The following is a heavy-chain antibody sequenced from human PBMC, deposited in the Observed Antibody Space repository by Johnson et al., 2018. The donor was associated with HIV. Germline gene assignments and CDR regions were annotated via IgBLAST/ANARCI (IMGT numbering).Heavy chain of an antibody. CDR1: GFTFSDYY. D-gene: IGHD1-26*01. CDR2: ISSSGSTI. J-gene: IGHJ3*02. Sequence: QVQLVESGGGLVKPGGSLRLSCAASGFTFSDYYMSWIRQAPGKGLEWVSYISSSGSTIYYADSVKGRFTISRDNAKNSLYLQMNSLRAEDTAVYYCARDLNFQWEHKGQVEGDDAFDIWGQGTMVTVSS. CDR3: ARDLNFQWEHKGQVEGDDAFDI. V-gene: IGHV3-11*04.